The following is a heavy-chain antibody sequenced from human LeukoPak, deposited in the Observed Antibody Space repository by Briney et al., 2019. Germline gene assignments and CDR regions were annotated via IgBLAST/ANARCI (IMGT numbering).Heavy chain of an antibody. CDR3: ARAGLYYDSSGHYSGWFDP. CDR2: INPNSGGT. D-gene: IGHD3-22*01. Sequence: ASVKVSCKASGYTFTGYYMHWVRQAPGQGLEWMGWINPNSGGTNYAQKFQGRVTMTRDTSISTACMELSRLRSDDTAVYYCARAGLYYDSSGHYSGWFDPWGQGTLVTVSS. CDR1: GYTFTGYY. V-gene: IGHV1-2*02. J-gene: IGHJ5*02.